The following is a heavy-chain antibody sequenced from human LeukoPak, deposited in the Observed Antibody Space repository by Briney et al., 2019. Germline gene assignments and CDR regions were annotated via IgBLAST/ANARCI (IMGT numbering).Heavy chain of an antibody. J-gene: IGHJ4*02. CDR3: ALATRGFDY. CDR2: INHSGST. V-gene: IGHV4-34*01. Sequence: SETLSLTCAVYGGSFSGYYWSWIRPPPGKGLEWIGEINHSGSTNYNPSLKSRVTISVDTSKSQFSLKLSSVSAADTAVYYCALATRGFDYWGQGTLVTVSS. CDR1: GGSFSGYY. D-gene: IGHD3-10*01.